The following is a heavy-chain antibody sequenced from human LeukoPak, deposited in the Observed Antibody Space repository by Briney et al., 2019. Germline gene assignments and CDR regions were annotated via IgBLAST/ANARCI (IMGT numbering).Heavy chain of an antibody. J-gene: IGHJ2*01. CDR3: ARWAGVVGATMPSWCFDL. CDR1: GFTFSDYY. CDR2: ISSSGSTI. V-gene: IGHV3-11*04. Sequence: GGSLRLSCAASGFTFSDYYMSWIRQAPGKGLEWVSYISSSGSTIYYADSVKGRFTISRDNSKNTLYLQMNSLRAEDTAVYYCARWAGVVGATMPSWCFDLWGRGTLITVSS. D-gene: IGHD1-26*01.